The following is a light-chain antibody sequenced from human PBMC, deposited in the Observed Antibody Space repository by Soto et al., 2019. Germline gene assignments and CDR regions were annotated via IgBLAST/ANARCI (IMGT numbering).Light chain of an antibody. CDR3: QHYDSLPLT. V-gene: IGKV1-33*01. Sequence: DIQMTQSPSSLSASVGDRVTITCQASEEISIYLNWYQQKPGEAPKVLIYDASNLKSGVPARFSGSGFGTHFTFTISSLQPEDFATYYCQHYDSLPLTFGGGTKVEIK. CDR1: EEISIY. CDR2: DAS. J-gene: IGKJ4*01.